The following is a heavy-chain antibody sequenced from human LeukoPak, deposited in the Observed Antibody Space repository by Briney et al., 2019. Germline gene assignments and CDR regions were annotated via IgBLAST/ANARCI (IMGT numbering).Heavy chain of an antibody. CDR1: GYTFTGYY. D-gene: IGHD6-19*01. J-gene: IGHJ4*02. CDR3: ARSSGWKYNIDY. V-gene: IGHV1-2*02. Sequence: ASVKVSCKASGYTFTGYYMHWVRQAPGQGLEWMGWINPNSGGTNYAQKFQGRVTMTRDTSISTAYMELSRLRSDDKAMYYCARSSGWKYNIDYWGQGTLVTVSS. CDR2: INPNSGGT.